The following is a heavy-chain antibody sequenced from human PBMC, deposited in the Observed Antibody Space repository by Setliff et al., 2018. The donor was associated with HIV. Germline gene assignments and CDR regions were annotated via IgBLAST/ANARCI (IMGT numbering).Heavy chain of an antibody. Sequence: EASVKVSCKASGYTFTSYSISWVRQAPGQGLEWMGWISPYNGNTNYAQKLQGRVTMTTDTSTSTAYMDLRSLISDDTAVYYCARVSSGSDRGLLDWGQGTLVTVSS. J-gene: IGHJ4*02. CDR2: ISPYNGNT. CDR1: GYTFTSYS. D-gene: IGHD1-26*01. CDR3: ARVSSGSDRGLLD. V-gene: IGHV1-18*04.